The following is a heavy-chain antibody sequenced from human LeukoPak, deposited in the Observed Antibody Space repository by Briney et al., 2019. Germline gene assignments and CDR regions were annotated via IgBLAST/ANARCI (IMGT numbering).Heavy chain of an antibody. V-gene: IGHV1-2*02. CDR1: GYIFTGQD. CDR2: INPNTGGT. D-gene: IGHD6-6*01. CDR3: ASYPRYSSSPPFDY. Sequence: ASVKVSCKASGYIFTGQDMHWVRQAPRQGLEWMGWINPNTGGTHYAQRFQGRVTMTRDTSISTAYMELSSLRSDDTAVYYCASYPRYSSSPPFDYWGQGTLVTVSS. J-gene: IGHJ4*02.